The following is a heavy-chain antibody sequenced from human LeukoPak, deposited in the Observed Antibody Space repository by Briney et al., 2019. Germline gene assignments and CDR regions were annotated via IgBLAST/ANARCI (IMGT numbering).Heavy chain of an antibody. D-gene: IGHD6-6*01. V-gene: IGHV3-21*01. CDR1: GFTFSSYS. J-gene: IGHJ4*02. CDR3: ARDFGAGARPDY. Sequence: GGFLRLSCAASGFTFSSYSMNWVRQAPGKGLEWVSSISSSSSYIYYADSVKGRFTISRDNAKNSLYLQMNSLRAEDTAVYYCARDFGAGARPDYWGQGTLVTVSS. CDR2: ISSSSSYI.